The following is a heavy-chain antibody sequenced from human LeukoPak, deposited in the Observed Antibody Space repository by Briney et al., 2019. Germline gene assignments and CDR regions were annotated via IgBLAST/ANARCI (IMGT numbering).Heavy chain of an antibody. CDR2: ISYDGSNK. CDR1: GFTFSSYG. V-gene: IGHV3-30*03. D-gene: IGHD4-17*01. J-gene: IGHJ4*02. CDR3: TRAGEWVTTVTTPFDY. Sequence: GGSLRLSCAASGFTFSSYGMHWVRQAPGKGLEWVAVISYDGSNKYYADSVKGRFTISRDNSKNTLYLQMNSLKTEDTAVYYCTRAGEWVTTVTTPFDYWGQGTLVTVSS.